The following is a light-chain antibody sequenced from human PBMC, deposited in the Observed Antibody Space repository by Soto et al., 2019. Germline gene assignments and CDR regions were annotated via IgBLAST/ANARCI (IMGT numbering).Light chain of an antibody. V-gene: IGKV1-12*01. CDR1: QSISSW. Sequence: DIQPTQSPSTLSASVGDRVTITCRASQSISSWLAWYQQKPGKAPKLLISAATNLQGGVPRRFSGSGSGTDFTLIISSLQPEDVETYFCQQGYSFPFTFGGGTKV. CDR2: AAT. J-gene: IGKJ4*01. CDR3: QQGYSFPFT.